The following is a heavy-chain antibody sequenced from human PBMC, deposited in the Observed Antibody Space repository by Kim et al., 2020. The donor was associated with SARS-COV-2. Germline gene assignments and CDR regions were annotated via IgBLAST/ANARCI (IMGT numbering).Heavy chain of an antibody. CDR1: GFSVSDYA. D-gene: IGHD2-15*01. V-gene: IGHV3-23*01. Sequence: GGSLRLSCAASGFSVSDYATSWVRQTPGKGLEWVAIFVDLSATYYADSVRGRFTVSRDISKNTVYLQLNSLTVEDTATYYCAKDYCRAGNCLEPNFDYWGKGGLVTVSS. CDR3: AKDYCRAGNCLEPNFDY. J-gene: IGHJ4*02. CDR2: IFVDLSAT.